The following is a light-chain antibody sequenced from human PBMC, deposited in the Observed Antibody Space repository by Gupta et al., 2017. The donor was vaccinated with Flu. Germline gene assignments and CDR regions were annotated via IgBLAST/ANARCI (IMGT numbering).Light chain of an antibody. Sequence: QGASLGDYYASWYQQIPGQAPVLVIYGKNNRPSGIPDRFSGSRSGSTASLTITGAQAGDEADYYCDARDISSPHDVFGTGTKVTVL. CDR3: DARDISSPHDV. J-gene: IGLJ1*01. CDR1: SLGDYY. V-gene: IGLV3-19*01. CDR2: GKN.